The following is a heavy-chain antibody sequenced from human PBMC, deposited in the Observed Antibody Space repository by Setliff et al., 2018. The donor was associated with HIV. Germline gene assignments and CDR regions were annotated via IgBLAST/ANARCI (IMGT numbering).Heavy chain of an antibody. V-gene: IGHV3-53*01. D-gene: IGHD3-16*01. CDR3: ANLWELGA. CDR2: IYSDGST. CDR1: GFTVSSSY. Sequence: PGGSLRLSCEASGFTVSSSYMAWVRQAPGKGLEWVSTIYSDGSTYHRDSVKGRFTISRDNARTSLYLEMSSLRDEDTAVYLCANLWELGAWGQGTLVTVSS. J-gene: IGHJ5*02.